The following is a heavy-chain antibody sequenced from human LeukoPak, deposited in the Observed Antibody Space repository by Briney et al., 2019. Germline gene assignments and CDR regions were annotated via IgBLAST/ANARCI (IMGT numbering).Heavy chain of an antibody. D-gene: IGHD3-10*01. Sequence: PSETLSLTCAVYGGSFSGYYWSWIRQPPGKGLEWIGEINRSGSTNYNPSLKSRVTISVDTSKNQFSLKLSSVTAADTAVYYCAREKEDTMVRGVIYYMDVWGKGTTVTVSS. CDR3: AREKEDTMVRGVIYYMDV. CDR2: INRSGST. J-gene: IGHJ6*03. V-gene: IGHV4-34*01. CDR1: GGSFSGYY.